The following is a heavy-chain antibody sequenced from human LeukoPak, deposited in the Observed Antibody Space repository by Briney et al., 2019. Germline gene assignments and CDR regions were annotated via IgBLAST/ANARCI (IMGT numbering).Heavy chain of an antibody. CDR3: AKAAGYSSGWTRFGY. V-gene: IGHV3-9*01. J-gene: IGHJ4*02. D-gene: IGHD6-19*01. CDR2: ISWNSGSI. Sequence: PGGSLRLSCAASGFTFDDYAMHWVRQAPGKGLEWVSGISWNSGSIGYADSVKGRFTISRDNAKNSLYLQMNSLRAEDTALYYCAKAAGYSSGWTRFGYWGQGTLVTVSS. CDR1: GFTFDDYA.